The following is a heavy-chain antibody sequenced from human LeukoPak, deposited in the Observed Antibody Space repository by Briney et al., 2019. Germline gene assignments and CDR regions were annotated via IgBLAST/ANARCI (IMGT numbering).Heavy chain of an antibody. CDR3: AREYRGYIYGSHYYYGMDV. Sequence: KPSETLSLTCTVSGGSISSYYWSWMRQPPGKGLEWIGYIYYSGSTNYNPSLKSRVTISVDTSKNQFSLKLSSVTAADTAVYYCAREYRGYIYGSHYYYGMDVWGQGTTVTVSS. CDR1: GGSISSYY. D-gene: IGHD5-18*01. CDR2: IYYSGST. V-gene: IGHV4-59*01. J-gene: IGHJ6*02.